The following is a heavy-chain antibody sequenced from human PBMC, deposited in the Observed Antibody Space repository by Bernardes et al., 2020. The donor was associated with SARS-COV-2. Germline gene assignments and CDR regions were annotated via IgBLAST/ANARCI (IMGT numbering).Heavy chain of an antibody. Sequence: ASVKVSCKASGYTFTDYYMHWVRQAPGQGLEWMGWIYPSSGGTNYAQKFQGRVTMTRDTSISTAYMELSSLRFDDTAIYYCVGVTWSQYDGFDAWGQGTIVTVSS. V-gene: IGHV1-2*02. CDR2: IYPSSGGT. D-gene: IGHD1-26*01. CDR3: VGVTWSQYDGFDA. J-gene: IGHJ3*01. CDR1: GYTFTDYY.